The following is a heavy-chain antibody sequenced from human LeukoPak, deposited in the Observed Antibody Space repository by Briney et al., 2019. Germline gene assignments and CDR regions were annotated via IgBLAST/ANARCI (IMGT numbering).Heavy chain of an antibody. CDR2: IYYSGST. Sequence: SETLSLTCTVSGGSISSHYWSWIRQPPGKGLEWIGYIYYSGSTNYNPSLKSRVTISVDTSKNQFSLKLSSVTAADTAVYYCARDRRVEMATIHYFDYWGQGTLVNVSS. D-gene: IGHD5-24*01. J-gene: IGHJ4*02. V-gene: IGHV4-59*11. CDR1: GGSISSHY. CDR3: ARDRRVEMATIHYFDY.